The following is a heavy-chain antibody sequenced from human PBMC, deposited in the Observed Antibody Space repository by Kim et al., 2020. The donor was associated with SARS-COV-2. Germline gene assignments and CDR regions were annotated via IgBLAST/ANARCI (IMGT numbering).Heavy chain of an antibody. Sequence: ASVKVSCKASGYTFTSYGISWVRQAPGQGLEWMGWISAYNGHTNYAQKVQGRVTMTTDTSTSTAYMELRSLRSDDTAVYYCARDPPSTYYYDSSGYTDYWGQGTLVTVSS. V-gene: IGHV1-18*04. D-gene: IGHD3-22*01. CDR1: GYTFTSYG. CDR3: ARDPPSTYYYDSSGYTDY. J-gene: IGHJ4*02. CDR2: ISAYNGHT.